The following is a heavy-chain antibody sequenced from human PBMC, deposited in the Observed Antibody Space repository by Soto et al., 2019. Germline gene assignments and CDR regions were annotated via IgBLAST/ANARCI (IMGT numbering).Heavy chain of an antibody. Sequence: QVPLQESGPGRVKPSQTLSLTCIVSGGSITSGDYYWGWIRQSPGKGLEWIGYIYYSGSTYYNPSLKGRVTIPVDTSKNQFSLKLSSVTAADTAVYYCARGDGSGWYGDYWGQGTLVTVSS. J-gene: IGHJ4*02. D-gene: IGHD6-19*01. CDR3: ARGDGSGWYGDY. CDR2: IYYSGST. CDR1: GGSITSGDYY. V-gene: IGHV4-30-4*01.